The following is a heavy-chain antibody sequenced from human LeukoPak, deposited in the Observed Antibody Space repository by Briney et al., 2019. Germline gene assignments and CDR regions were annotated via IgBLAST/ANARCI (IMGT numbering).Heavy chain of an antibody. D-gene: IGHD6-13*01. CDR1: GFTFSSYA. CDR2: IKQDGSGK. J-gene: IGHJ4*02. Sequence: GGSLRLSCAASGFTFSSYAMSWVRQAPGKGLEWVANIKQDGSGKYYVDSVKGRLTISRDNAKNSLYLQMNSLRAEDTAVYYCATSWEAVAGKRAPDYWGQGTLITVSS. CDR3: ATSWEAVAGKRAPDY. V-gene: IGHV3-7*01.